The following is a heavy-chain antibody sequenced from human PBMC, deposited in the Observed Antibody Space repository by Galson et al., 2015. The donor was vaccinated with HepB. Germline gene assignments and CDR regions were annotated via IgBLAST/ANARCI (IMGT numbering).Heavy chain of an antibody. V-gene: IGHV1-18*01. CDR1: GYTFAHYG. CDR2: ISAYNGNT. D-gene: IGHD1-26*01. J-gene: IGHJ3*02. CDR3: ARVGAGPSLDI. Sequence: QSGAEVKKPGESLKISCKASGYTFAHYGIAWVRQAPGQGLEWMGWISAYNGNTNSTQELQGRLTMTTDTSTSTAFMVLRSLKYDDTAVYFCARVGAGPSLDIWGQGTMVTVSS.